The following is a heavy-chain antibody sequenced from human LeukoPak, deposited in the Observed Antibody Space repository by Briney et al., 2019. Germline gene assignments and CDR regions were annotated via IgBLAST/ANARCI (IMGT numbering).Heavy chain of an antibody. CDR3: ARESGRLAMVFDY. J-gene: IGHJ4*02. Sequence: KTSETLSLTCTVSGGSISTYYWSWIRQPAGKGLEWIGRIYMSGSTNYNSSLKSRVTVSVDTSKNQFSLKLSSVTAADTAVYYCARESGRLAMVFDYWGQGTLVTVSS. D-gene: IGHD6-19*01. CDR1: GGSISTYY. CDR2: IYMSGST. V-gene: IGHV4-4*07.